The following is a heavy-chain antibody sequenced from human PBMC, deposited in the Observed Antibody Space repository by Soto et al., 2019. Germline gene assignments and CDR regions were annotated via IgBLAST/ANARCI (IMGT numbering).Heavy chain of an antibody. V-gene: IGHV1-69*17. Sequence: QVQLVQSGAEVKKPGSSVKVSCKASGGTSRSLSITWVRQAPGQGLEWMGGITPLFGIPNYPQKFQGRLTITADKSTGTAYWELSSLGSEDTAVYYAARDPHPAGAWFDTWGRGPLVTVSS. CDR1: GGTSRSLS. J-gene: IGHJ5*02. CDR3: ARDPHPAGAWFDT. D-gene: IGHD4-17*01. CDR2: ITPLFGIP.